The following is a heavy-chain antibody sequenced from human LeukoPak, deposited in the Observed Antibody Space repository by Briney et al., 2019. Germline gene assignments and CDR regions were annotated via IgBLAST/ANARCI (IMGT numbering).Heavy chain of an antibody. J-gene: IGHJ4*02. CDR1: GGTFSSYA. V-gene: IGHV1-69*06. Sequence: GASVKVSCKASGGTFSSYAISWVRQAPGQGLEWMGGIIPIFGTANYAQKFQGRVTITADKSTSTAYMELSSLRSEDTAVYYCARALSGWFGELFQYGAYFDYWGQGTLVTVSS. CDR2: IIPIFGTA. D-gene: IGHD3-10*01. CDR3: ARALSGWFGELFQYGAYFDY.